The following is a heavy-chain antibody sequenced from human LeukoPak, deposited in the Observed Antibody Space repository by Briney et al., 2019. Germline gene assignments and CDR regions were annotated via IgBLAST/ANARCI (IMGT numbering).Heavy chain of an antibody. J-gene: IGHJ6*03. Sequence: GGSLRLSCAASGFTFSSYAMHWVRQAPGKGLEWVAVISYDGSNKYYADSVKGRFTISRDNSKNTLYLQMNSLRTEDTALYYCAKGSGYDRPYYYYYYMDVWGKGTTVTVSS. V-gene: IGHV3-30*04. CDR2: ISYDGSNK. CDR3: AKGSGYDRPYYYYYYMDV. CDR1: GFTFSSYA. D-gene: IGHD5-12*01.